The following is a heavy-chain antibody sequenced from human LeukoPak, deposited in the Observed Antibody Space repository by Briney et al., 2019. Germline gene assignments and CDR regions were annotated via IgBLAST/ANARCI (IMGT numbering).Heavy chain of an antibody. CDR3: ARVIPEPYYYDSSGYLDY. Sequence: GASVKVSCKASGYTFTSYGISWVRQAPGQGLEWMGWINPNSGGTNYAQKFQGRVTMTRDTSISTAYMELSRLRYDDTAVYYCARVIPEPYYYDSSGYLDYWGQGTLVTVSS. V-gene: IGHV1-2*02. J-gene: IGHJ4*02. CDR1: GYTFTSYG. CDR2: INPNSGGT. D-gene: IGHD3-22*01.